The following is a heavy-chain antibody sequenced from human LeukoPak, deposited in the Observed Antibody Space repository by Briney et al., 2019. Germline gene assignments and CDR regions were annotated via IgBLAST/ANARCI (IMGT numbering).Heavy chain of an antibody. J-gene: IGHJ4*02. CDR3: AKAHRGATTPDY. CDR2: IRYDGRKK. D-gene: IGHD1-26*01. Sequence: GGSLTLSCPASGFTFSSYGMDWVSQAPGRGLEWVAFIRYDGRKKYYADSVKGRFTNSRDNSKNTLYLQMNSLRAEDTAVYYCAKAHRGATTPDYWGQGTLVTVSS. V-gene: IGHV3-30*02. CDR1: GFTFSSYG.